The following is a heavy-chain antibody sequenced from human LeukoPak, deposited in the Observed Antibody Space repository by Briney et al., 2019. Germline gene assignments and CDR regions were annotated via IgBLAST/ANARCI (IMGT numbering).Heavy chain of an antibody. Sequence: GGSLRLSCAASGFTFSSYSMNWVRQAPGKGLEWVSSISSSSSYIYYADSVKGRFTISRDNAKNSLYLQMNSLRDEDTAVYYCASSTWGSGSYYGYWGQGTLVTVSS. J-gene: IGHJ4*02. CDR2: ISSSSSYI. CDR3: ASSTWGSGSYYGY. V-gene: IGHV3-21*01. CDR1: GFTFSSYS. D-gene: IGHD3-10*01.